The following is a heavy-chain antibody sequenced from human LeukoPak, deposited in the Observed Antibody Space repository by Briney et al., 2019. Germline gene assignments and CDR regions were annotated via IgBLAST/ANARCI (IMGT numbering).Heavy chain of an antibody. J-gene: IGHJ5*02. CDR3: ARTVVTSLDP. CDR1: GFTFSSYA. Sequence: PGRSLRLSCAASGFTFSSYAMHWVRQAPGKGLEWVANIKQDGSEKYYVDSVKGRFTISRDNAKNSVYLQMNSLRAEDTAVYYCARTVVTSLDPWGQGTLVTVSS. CDR2: IKQDGSEK. V-gene: IGHV3-7*01. D-gene: IGHD4-23*01.